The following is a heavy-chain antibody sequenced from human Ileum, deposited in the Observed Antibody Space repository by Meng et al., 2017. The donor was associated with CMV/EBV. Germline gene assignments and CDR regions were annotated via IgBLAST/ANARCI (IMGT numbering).Heavy chain of an antibody. CDR1: GFSFSSYG. Sequence: QVQLVESGGGVVQPGRSLRLSCAASGFSFSSYGMHWVRQAPGKGLEWVAIISYDGSDTYYADSVKGRFTISRDNSKNTLYLQMNSLRAEDTAVYYCAKDCRMGGQGTLVTVSS. CDR3: AKDCRM. J-gene: IGHJ4*01. V-gene: IGHV3-30*18. CDR2: ISYDGSDT. D-gene: IGHD5-24*01.